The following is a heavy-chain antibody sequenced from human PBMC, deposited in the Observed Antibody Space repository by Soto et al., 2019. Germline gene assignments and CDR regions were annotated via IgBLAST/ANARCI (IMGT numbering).Heavy chain of an antibody. CDR3: ARDDTMID. CDR2: INHSGLT. CDR1: GGSFSDYY. V-gene: IGHV4-34*01. Sequence: PSETLSLTCAVYGGSFSDYYWSWIRQPPGKGLEWIGEINHSGLTNYNPSLKSRVTMSVDTSKNQFSLKVSSVTAADTAVYYCARDDTMIDWGQGTLVTVSS. D-gene: IGHD3-22*01. J-gene: IGHJ4*02.